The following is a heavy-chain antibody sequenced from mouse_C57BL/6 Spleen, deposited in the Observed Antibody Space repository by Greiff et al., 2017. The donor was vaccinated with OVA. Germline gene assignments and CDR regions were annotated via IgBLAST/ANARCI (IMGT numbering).Heavy chain of an antibody. Sequence: QVQLQQSGAELARPGASVKLSCKASGYTFTSYGISWVKQRTGQGLEWIGEIYPRSGNTYYNEKLKGKATLTADKSSSTAYIELRSLTSEDSEVYFSARRLGLHIDYWGQGTTLTGAS. CDR3: ARRLGLHIDY. CDR1: GYTFTSYG. J-gene: IGHJ2*01. V-gene: IGHV1-81*01. D-gene: IGHD4-1*01. CDR2: IYPRSGNT.